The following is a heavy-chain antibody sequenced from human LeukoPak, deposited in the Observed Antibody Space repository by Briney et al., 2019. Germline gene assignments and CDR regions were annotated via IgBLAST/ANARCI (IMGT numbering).Heavy chain of an antibody. V-gene: IGHV3-30*02. CDR2: IRYNGNNQ. D-gene: IGHD3-10*01. J-gene: IGHJ6*03. CDR3: AKDSAFYYIDV. Sequence: GGSLRLSCAASGFTFSGYGMHWVRQAPGKGLEWVAFIRYNGNNQYYADSVKGRFTISRDNSKNTLYLQMNSLKGDDTAVYYCAKDSAFYYIDVWGKGTTVIIPS. CDR1: GFTFSGYG.